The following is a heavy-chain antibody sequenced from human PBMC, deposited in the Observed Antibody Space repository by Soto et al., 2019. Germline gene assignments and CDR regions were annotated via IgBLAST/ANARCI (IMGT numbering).Heavy chain of an antibody. CDR2: INPNSGGT. V-gene: IGHV1-2*04. D-gene: IGHD2-15*01. CDR1: GYTFTGYY. Sequence: ASVKVSCKASGYTFTGYYMHWVRQAPGQGLEWMGWINPNSGGTNYAQKFQGWVTMTRDTSISTAYMELSRLRSDDTAVYYCARSDVSYCSGGSCYGVLWYWGQGTLVTVSS. J-gene: IGHJ4*02. CDR3: ARSDVSYCSGGSCYGVLWY.